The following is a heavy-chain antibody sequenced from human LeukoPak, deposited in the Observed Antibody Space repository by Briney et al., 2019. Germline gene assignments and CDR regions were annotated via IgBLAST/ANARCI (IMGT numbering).Heavy chain of an antibody. CDR2: INHSGST. CDR1: GGAFSGYY. V-gene: IGHV4-34*01. Sequence: SETLSLTCAVYGGAFSGYYWSWIRQSPGKVLEWIAEINHSGSTNYNPSLKSRVTISVDTSKNQFSLKLSSVTAADTAVYYCARGRLRYCDKGPGADYWGQGTLVTVSS. J-gene: IGHJ4*02. D-gene: IGHD3-9*01. CDR3: ARGRLRYCDKGPGADY.